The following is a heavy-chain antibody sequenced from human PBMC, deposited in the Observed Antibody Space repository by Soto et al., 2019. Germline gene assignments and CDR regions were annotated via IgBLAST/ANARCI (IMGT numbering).Heavy chain of an antibody. CDR1: GGSISSYY. D-gene: IGHD3-16*01. CDR3: ATSRSWGWFDP. Sequence: QVQLQESGPGLVKPSETLSLTCTVSGGSISSYYCSWIRQPPGKGLEWIGYIYYSGSTNYNPSLKSRVTISVDTAKNQLSLKLSSVTAADTAVYHCATSRSWGWFDPWGQGTLVTVSS. V-gene: IGHV4-59*08. J-gene: IGHJ5*02. CDR2: IYYSGST.